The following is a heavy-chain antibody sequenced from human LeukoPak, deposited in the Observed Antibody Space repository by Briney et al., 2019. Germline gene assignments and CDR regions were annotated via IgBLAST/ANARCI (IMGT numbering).Heavy chain of an antibody. V-gene: IGHV4-34*01. CDR2: INHSGST. CDR1: GGSFSGYY. D-gene: IGHD6-13*01. CDR3: ARESYSSSWYGDYFDY. J-gene: IGHJ4*02. Sequence: SETLSLTCAVYGGSFSGYYWSWIRQPPGKGLEWIGEINHSGSTNYNPSLKSRVTISVDTSRNQFSLKLSSVTAADTAVYYCARESYSSSWYGDYFDYWGQGTLVTVSS.